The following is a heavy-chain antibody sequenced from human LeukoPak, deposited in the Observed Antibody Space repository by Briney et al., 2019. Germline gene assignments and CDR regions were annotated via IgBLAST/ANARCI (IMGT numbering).Heavy chain of an antibody. J-gene: IGHJ3*02. Sequence: PSETLSLTCTVSGSIIGYYWSWIRQPPGKGLEWIGYIYTSLSTNYNPSLESRVTISVDTSKNQFSLDLSSVTAADTDVYYCARQKCTSTSCLTKSAFDIWGQGTMVTVSS. D-gene: IGHD2-2*01. CDR2: IYTSLST. CDR3: ARQKCTSTSCLTKSAFDI. CDR1: GSIIGYY. V-gene: IGHV4-4*09.